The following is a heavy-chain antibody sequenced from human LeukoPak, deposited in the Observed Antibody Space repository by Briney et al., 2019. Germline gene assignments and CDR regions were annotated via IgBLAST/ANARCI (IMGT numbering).Heavy chain of an antibody. CDR2: ISYSGSTL. Sequence: GGSPRLSCAASGFTFSDYYMSWIPQAPGKGLEWVSYISYSGSTLYYADSVKGRFTMSRDNAKNSVYLQMNSLRAEDTAVYYCTRDAALVPGKNFWGQGTLVTVSS. CDR1: GFTFSDYY. J-gene: IGHJ4*02. V-gene: IGHV3-11*04. D-gene: IGHD6-19*01. CDR3: TRDAALVPGKNF.